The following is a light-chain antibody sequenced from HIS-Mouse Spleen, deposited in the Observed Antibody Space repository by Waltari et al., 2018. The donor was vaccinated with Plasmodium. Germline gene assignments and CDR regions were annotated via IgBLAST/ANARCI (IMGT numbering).Light chain of an antibody. V-gene: IGLV2-23*01. CDR3: CSYAGSSTYV. J-gene: IGLJ1*01. Sequence: QSALTQPASVSGSPGQSTTIPCTGTSSDVGGYYLVPWYQQHPRKAPKLMIYEGSKRPSGVSNRFSGSKSGNTASLTISGLQAEDEADYYCCSYAGSSTYVFGTGTKVTVL. CDR2: EGS. CDR1: SSDVGGYYL.